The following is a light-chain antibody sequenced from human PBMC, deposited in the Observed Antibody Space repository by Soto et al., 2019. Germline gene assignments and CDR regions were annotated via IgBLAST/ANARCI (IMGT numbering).Light chain of an antibody. CDR2: GAS. Sequence: ENVLTQSPGTLSLSPGKRATLSCRASQSISSSFLAWYQQRPGQAPRLLIYGASSRATGIPDRFRGSGSGTDFTLTISALQSEDFAVYYCQHYNNWPPWTFGQVSNVDIK. CDR3: QHYNNWPPWT. J-gene: IGKJ1*01. V-gene: IGKV3-20*01. CDR1: QSISSSF.